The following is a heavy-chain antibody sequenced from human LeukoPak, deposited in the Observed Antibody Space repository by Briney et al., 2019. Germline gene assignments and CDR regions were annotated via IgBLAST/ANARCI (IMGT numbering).Heavy chain of an antibody. V-gene: IGHV3-30*18. Sequence: GRSLRLSCAASGFTFSSYGMHWVRQAPGKGLEWVAVISYDGSNKYYADSVKGRFTISRDNSKNALYLRMNSLRAEDTAVYYCAKDSAYDSSGYLDYWGQGTLVTVSS. CDR3: AKDSAYDSSGYLDY. CDR2: ISYDGSNK. CDR1: GFTFSSYG. D-gene: IGHD3-22*01. J-gene: IGHJ4*02.